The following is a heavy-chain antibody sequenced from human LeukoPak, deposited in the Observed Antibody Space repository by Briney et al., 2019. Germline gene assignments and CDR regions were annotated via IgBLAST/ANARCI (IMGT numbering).Heavy chain of an antibody. V-gene: IGHV4-34*01. CDR3: ARKLEAGTNFDY. J-gene: IGHJ4*02. CDR2: INHSGST. D-gene: IGHD1-1*01. Sequence: SETLSLTCAVYGGSFSGYYWSWIRQPPGKRLEWIGEINHSGSTNYNPSLKSRVTISVDTSKNQFSLKLSSVTAADTAVYYCARKLEAGTNFDYWGQGTLVTVSS. CDR1: GGSFSGYY.